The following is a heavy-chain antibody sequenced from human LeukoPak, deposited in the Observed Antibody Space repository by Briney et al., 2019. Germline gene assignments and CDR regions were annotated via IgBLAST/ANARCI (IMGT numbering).Heavy chain of an antibody. Sequence: GGSLRLSCAASGFTFSTYSMNWVRQAPGKGLEWVSFITSRSGTIYYADSVKGRFTISRDNAKNSLYPQMNSLRDEDTAVYYCAREVGGYEDYWGQGTLVTVSS. J-gene: IGHJ4*02. CDR2: ITSRSGTI. CDR3: AREVGGYEDY. D-gene: IGHD5-12*01. CDR1: GFTFSTYS. V-gene: IGHV3-48*02.